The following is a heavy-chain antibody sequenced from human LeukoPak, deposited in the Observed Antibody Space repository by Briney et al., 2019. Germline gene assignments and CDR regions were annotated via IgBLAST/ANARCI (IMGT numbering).Heavy chain of an antibody. J-gene: IGHJ4*02. CDR3: AKPGYSGYGAPFDY. V-gene: IGHV3-30*18. CDR1: GFTFSSYG. D-gene: IGHD5-12*01. Sequence: GGSLRLSCAASGFTFSSYGMHWVRQAPGKGLEWVAVISYDGSNKYYADSVKGRFTIPRDNSKNTLYLQMNSLRAEDTAVYYCAKPGYSGYGAPFDYWGQGTLVTVSS. CDR2: ISYDGSNK.